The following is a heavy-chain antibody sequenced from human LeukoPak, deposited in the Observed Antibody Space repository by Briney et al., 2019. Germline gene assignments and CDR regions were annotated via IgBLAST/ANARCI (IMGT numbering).Heavy chain of an antibody. CDR2: MNPNSGNT. D-gene: IGHD1-20*01. CDR3: ARDSSGNWNLDY. CDR1: GYTFTSYD. Sequence: GASVKVSCKASGYTFTSYDINWVRQATGQGLEWMGWMNPNSGNTGYAQKFQGRVTMTRNTSISTAYMELSSLRSEDTAVYYCARDSSGNWNLDYWGQGTLVTVSS. V-gene: IGHV1-8*01. J-gene: IGHJ4*02.